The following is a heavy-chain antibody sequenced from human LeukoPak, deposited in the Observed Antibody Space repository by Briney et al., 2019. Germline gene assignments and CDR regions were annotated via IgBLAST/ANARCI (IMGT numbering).Heavy chain of an antibody. CDR2: INSDGSST. CDR1: GFTFSSYW. J-gene: IGHJ6*02. CDR3: ARDLLAVVNLIYYYYYGMDV. D-gene: IGHD4-23*01. Sequence: GGSLRLSCAASGFTFSSYWMHWVRQAPGKGLVWVSRINSDGSSTSYADSVKGRFTISRDNAKNTLYLQMNSLRAEDTAVYYCARDLLAVVNLIYYYYYGMDVWGQGTTVTVSS. V-gene: IGHV3-74*01.